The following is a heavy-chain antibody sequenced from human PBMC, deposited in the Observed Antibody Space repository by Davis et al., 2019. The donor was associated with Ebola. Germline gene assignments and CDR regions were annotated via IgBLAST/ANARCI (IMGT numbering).Heavy chain of an antibody. CDR3: ARLILDYGGPPDV. J-gene: IGHJ6*04. CDR1: GGSISSGDYY. CDR2: IYYSGST. D-gene: IGHD4-23*01. Sequence: MPSETLSLTCTVSGGSISSGDYYWSWIRQPPGKGLEWIGYIYYSGSTYYNPSLKSRVTISVDTSKNQFSLKLSSVTAADTAVYYCARLILDYGGPPDVWGKGTTVTVSS. V-gene: IGHV4-30-4*01.